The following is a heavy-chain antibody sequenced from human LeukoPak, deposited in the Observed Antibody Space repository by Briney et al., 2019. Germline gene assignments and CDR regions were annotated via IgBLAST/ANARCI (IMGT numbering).Heavy chain of an antibody. Sequence: QSGGSLRLSCAASGFTFSSYGMPWVRQAPGKGLEWVAFIRYDGSNKYYADSVKGRFTISRDNSKNTLYLQMNSLRAEDTAVYYCAKDRGGYPDYWGQGTLVTVSS. J-gene: IGHJ4*02. CDR1: GFTFSSYG. CDR2: IRYDGSNK. V-gene: IGHV3-30*02. CDR3: AKDRGGYPDY. D-gene: IGHD5-18*01.